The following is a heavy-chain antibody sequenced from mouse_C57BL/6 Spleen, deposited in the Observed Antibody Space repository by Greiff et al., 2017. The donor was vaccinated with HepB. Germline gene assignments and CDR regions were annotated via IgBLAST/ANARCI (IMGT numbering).Heavy chain of an antibody. CDR2: IRLKSDNYAT. J-gene: IGHJ3*01. CDR1: GFTFSNYW. Sequence: EVKLMESGGGLVQPGGSMKLSCVASGFTFSNYWMNWVRQSPEKGLEWVAQIRLKSDNYATHYAESVKGRFTISRDDSKSSVYLQMNNLRAEDTGIYYCTPGTDWFAYWGQGTLVTVSA. CDR3: TPGTDWFAY. V-gene: IGHV6-3*01. D-gene: IGHD4-1*01.